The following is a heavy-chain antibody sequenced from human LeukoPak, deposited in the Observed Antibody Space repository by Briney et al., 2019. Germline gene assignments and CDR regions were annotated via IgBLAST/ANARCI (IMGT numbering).Heavy chain of an antibody. V-gene: IGHV3-23*01. CDR1: GFSFSSYA. D-gene: IGHD1-26*01. CDR2: ISGSGGST. CDR3: AKDRRYSGSYLHYFDY. J-gene: IGHJ4*02. Sequence: GGSLRLSCAASGFSFSSYAMSWVRQAPGKGLEWVSAISGSGGSTYYADSVKGRFTISRDNSKNTLYLQMNSLRAEDTAVYYCAKDRRYSGSYLHYFDYWGQGTLVTVSS.